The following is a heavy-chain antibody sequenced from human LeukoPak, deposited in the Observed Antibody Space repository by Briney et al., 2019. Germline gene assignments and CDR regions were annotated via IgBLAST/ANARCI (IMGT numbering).Heavy chain of an antibody. V-gene: IGHV3-21*01. CDR3: ARGYLIAPFDY. D-gene: IGHD3-16*02. CDR2: ISSSSSYI. Sequence: GGSLRLPCAASGFTFSSYSMNWVRQAPGKGLEWVSSISSSSSYIYYADSVKGRFTISRDNAKNSLYLQMNSLRAEDTAVYYCARGYLIAPFDYWGQGTLVTVSS. J-gene: IGHJ4*02. CDR1: GFTFSSYS.